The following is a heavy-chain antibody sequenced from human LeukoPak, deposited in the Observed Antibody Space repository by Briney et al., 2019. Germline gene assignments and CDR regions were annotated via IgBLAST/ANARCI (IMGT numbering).Heavy chain of an antibody. J-gene: IGHJ5*02. CDR1: GGSISSYY. CDR2: IYYSGST. D-gene: IGHD1-1*01. Sequence: TSETLSLTCTVSGGSISSYYWSWIRQPPGKGLGWIGYIYYSGSTNYNPSLKSRVTISVDTSKNQFSLKLSSVTAADTAVYYCARGRTGGNWFDPWGQGTLVTVSS. CDR3: ARGRTGGNWFDP. V-gene: IGHV4-59*01.